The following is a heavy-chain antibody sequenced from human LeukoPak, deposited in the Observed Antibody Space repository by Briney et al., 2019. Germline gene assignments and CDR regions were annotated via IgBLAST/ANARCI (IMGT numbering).Heavy chain of an antibody. Sequence: SGGSLRLPCAASGFTFDDYAMHWVRQAPGKGLEWVSGISWNSGSIGYADSVKGRFTISRDNAKNSLYLQMNSLRAEDTALYYCAKESYDSSGYYYVDYFDYWGQGTLVTVSS. J-gene: IGHJ4*02. CDR1: GFTFDDYA. CDR3: AKESYDSSGYYYVDYFDY. D-gene: IGHD3-22*01. CDR2: ISWNSGSI. V-gene: IGHV3-9*01.